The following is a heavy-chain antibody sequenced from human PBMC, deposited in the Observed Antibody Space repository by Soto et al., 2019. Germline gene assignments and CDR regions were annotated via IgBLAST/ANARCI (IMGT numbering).Heavy chain of an antibody. CDR1: GFTFSSYA. CDR3: AEDHGTYGPNWLDS. J-gene: IGHJ5*01. D-gene: IGHD3-10*01. CDR2: LSGSGGTT. V-gene: IGHV3-23*01. Sequence: EVQLLESGGGLVQPGGSLRLSCAASGFTFSSYAMSWVRQTPGKGLEWVSTLSGSGGTTYYADSVKGQFTISRDNSKSKLYLEMTSLRAEDTDVYYCAEDHGTYGPNWLDSCRQGTLVTVSS.